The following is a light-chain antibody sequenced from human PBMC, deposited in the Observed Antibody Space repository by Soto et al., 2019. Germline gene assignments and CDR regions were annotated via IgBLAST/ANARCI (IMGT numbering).Light chain of an antibody. J-gene: IGLJ3*02. V-gene: IGLV2-14*01. CDR3: TSFTTISTWV. CDR1: NSDIGNYNY. CDR2: GVS. Sequence: QSVLTQPASVSGSPGQSITISCTGTNSDIGNYNYVSWYQQHPGKAPKLIIYGVSDRPSGVSNRFSGSKSGNTASLTISELQAEDEADYYCTSFTTISTWVFGGGTKLTVL.